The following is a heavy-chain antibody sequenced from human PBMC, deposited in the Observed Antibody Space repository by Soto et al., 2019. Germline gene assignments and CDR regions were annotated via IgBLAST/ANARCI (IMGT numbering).Heavy chain of an antibody. D-gene: IGHD2-15*01. CDR1: GFTFNTYW. V-gene: IGHV3-74*01. CDR2: IDSDGSST. CDR3: VRTIIVGRAFDI. J-gene: IGHJ3*02. Sequence: GGSLRLSCAASGFTFNTYWMHWVRQAPGKGLVWVSLIDSDGSSTNYADSVKGRFTISRDNAKNTLYLHMNSLRAEDTAVYYCVRTIIVGRAFDIWGRGTMVTVSS.